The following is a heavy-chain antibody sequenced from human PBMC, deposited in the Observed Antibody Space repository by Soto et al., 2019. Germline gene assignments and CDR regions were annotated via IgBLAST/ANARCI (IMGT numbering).Heavy chain of an antibody. Sequence: PGGSLRLSCAASGFTFSSYAMSWVRQAPGKGLEWVSAISGSGGSTYYADSVKGRFTISRDNSKNTLYLQMNSLRAEDTAVYYCAKRGYDILTGYYKTGYWGQGTLVTVYS. V-gene: IGHV3-23*01. CDR3: AKRGYDILTGYYKTGY. J-gene: IGHJ4*02. D-gene: IGHD3-9*01. CDR2: ISGSGGST. CDR1: GFTFSSYA.